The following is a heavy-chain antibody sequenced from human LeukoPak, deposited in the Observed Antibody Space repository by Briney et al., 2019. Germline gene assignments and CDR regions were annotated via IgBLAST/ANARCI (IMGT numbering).Heavy chain of an antibody. Sequence: ASVKVSCKASGYTFTGYYMHWVRQAPGQGLEWMGWINPNSGGTNYAQKFQGRVTMTRDTSISTAYMELSRLRSDDTAVYYCARDPLRWGGLLFDYWGQGTLVTVSS. V-gene: IGHV1-2*02. CDR3: ARDPLRWGGLLFDY. J-gene: IGHJ4*02. D-gene: IGHD3-16*01. CDR1: GYTFTGYY. CDR2: INPNSGGT.